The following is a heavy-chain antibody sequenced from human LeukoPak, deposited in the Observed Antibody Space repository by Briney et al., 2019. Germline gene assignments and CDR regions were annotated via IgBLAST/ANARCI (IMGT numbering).Heavy chain of an antibody. Sequence: SETLSLTCTVSGGSISSYYWSWIRQPPGKGLEWIGYIYYSGSTNYNPSLKSRVTISVDTSKNQFSLKLSSVTAADTAVYYCARAYGDYAFDYWGQGTLVTVSS. V-gene: IGHV4-59*01. J-gene: IGHJ4*02. CDR1: GGSISSYY. CDR2: IYYSGST. D-gene: IGHD4-17*01. CDR3: ARAYGDYAFDY.